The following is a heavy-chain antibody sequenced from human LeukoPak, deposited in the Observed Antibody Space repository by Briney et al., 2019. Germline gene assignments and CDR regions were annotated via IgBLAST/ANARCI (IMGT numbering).Heavy chain of an antibody. CDR1: GFAVNTYW. V-gene: IGHV3-74*03. CDR3: AREKGSSNYDS. J-gene: IGHJ5*01. D-gene: IGHD4-11*01. CDR2: INGDGSST. Sequence: GGSLRLSCAAAGFAVNTYWIHWVRQIPGKGLVWVSRINGDGSSTAYADSVKGRFTLSRDNAKNTLYLQMNSLRAEDTAVYYCAREKGSSNYDSWGQGTLVTVSS.